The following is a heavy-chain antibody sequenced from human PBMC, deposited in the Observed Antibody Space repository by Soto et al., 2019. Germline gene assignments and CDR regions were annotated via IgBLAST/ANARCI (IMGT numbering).Heavy chain of an antibody. CDR1: GFTFSLYS. V-gene: IGHV3-48*02. CDR3: SLAVTWVLDV. J-gene: IGHJ6*02. CDR2: ISRSSTGI. D-gene: IGHD3-16*01. Sequence: EVQLVESGGGLVQPGGSLRLSCAASGFTFSLYSMSWVRQAPGKGLEWVSYISRSSTGIHYADSVKGRFTISRDDATNSMHLQINSLRDGDTAVYYCSLAVTWVLDVWGQGTTVRISS.